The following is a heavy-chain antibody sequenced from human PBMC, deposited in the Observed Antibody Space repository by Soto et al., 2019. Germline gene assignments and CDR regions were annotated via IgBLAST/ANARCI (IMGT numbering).Heavy chain of an antibody. V-gene: IGHV3-23*01. D-gene: IGHD3-22*01. CDR2: ISGSGGST. J-gene: IGHJ4*02. CDR1: EFTFSNYA. CDR3: AKDGTYYYDSSGYYYGGDYFDY. Sequence: GGSLRLSCAASEFTFSNYAMNWVRQAPGKGLEWVSGISGSGGSTYYADSVKGRFTISRDNSKNTLYLQMNSLRAEDTAVYYCAKDGTYYYDSSGYYYGGDYFDYWGQGTLVTVSS.